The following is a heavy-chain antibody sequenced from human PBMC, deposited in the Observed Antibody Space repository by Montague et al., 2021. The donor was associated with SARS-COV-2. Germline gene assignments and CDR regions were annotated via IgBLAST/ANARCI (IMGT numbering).Heavy chain of an antibody. CDR1: GGSISSSNW. CDR3: ARGNSSGWYGYYYYGMDV. Sequence: SETLSLTCAVSGGSISSSNWWSWVRQPPGKGLEWIGEIYHSGSTNYNPSLKSRVTISVDKSKNQFSLKLSSVTAADTAVYYCARGNSSGWYGYYYYGMDVWGQGTLVTVSS. D-gene: IGHD6-19*01. J-gene: IGHJ6*02. V-gene: IGHV4-4*02. CDR2: IYHSGST.